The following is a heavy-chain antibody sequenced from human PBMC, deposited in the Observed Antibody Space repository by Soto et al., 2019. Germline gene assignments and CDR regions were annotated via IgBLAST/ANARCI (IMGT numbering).Heavy chain of an antibody. CDR3: ASLRFTMIVVLVPDAFDI. CDR2: ISGSGGDT. Sequence: GGSLRLSCAASGFTFSSFAMSWVRQAPGKGLEWVSDISGSGGDTKYADSVKGRFTISRDNSKNTLYLQMNSLRAEDTAVYYCASLRFTMIVVLVPDAFDIWGQGTMVTVSS. D-gene: IGHD3-22*01. V-gene: IGHV3-23*01. J-gene: IGHJ3*02. CDR1: GFTFSSFA.